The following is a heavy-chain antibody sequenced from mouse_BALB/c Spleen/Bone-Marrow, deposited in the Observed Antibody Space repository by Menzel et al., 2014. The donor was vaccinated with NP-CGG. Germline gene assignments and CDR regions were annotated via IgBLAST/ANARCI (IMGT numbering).Heavy chain of an antibody. V-gene: IGHV3-6*02. J-gene: IGHJ2*01. CDR1: GYSITSGYY. D-gene: IGHD2-10*02. CDR3: ARYGSFDY. CDR2: ISYDGSK. Sequence: DVQLQESGPGLVKPSQSLFLTCSVTGYSITSGYYWNWIRQFPGNKLEWMGYISYDGSKNYNPSLKNRISITRDTSKNQFFLKLNSVTTEDTATYYCARYGSFDYWGQGTTLTVSS.